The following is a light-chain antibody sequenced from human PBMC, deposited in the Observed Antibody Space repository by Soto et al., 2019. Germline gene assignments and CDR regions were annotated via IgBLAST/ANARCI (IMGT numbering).Light chain of an antibody. Sequence: DIQMTQSPSSLSASVGDIVTITCRASQSISSYLNWYQQKPGKAPKLLIYAASSLQSGVPSRFSGSGSGKDFTLTISSLQPEDVATYYCQESDSTPYSFGQGTKLEIK. CDR1: QSISSY. J-gene: IGKJ2*01. CDR3: QESDSTPYS. CDR2: AAS. V-gene: IGKV1-39*01.